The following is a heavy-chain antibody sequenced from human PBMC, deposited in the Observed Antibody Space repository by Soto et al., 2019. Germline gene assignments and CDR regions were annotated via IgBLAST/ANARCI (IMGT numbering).Heavy chain of an antibody. CDR2: ISTSSSYI. J-gene: IGHJ4*02. V-gene: IGHV3-21*01. CDR3: AGSTPLHQGNGGNRLSDY. D-gene: IGHD1-26*01. Sequence: GGSLRLSCAASGFTLSGYSMNWVRQAPGKGLEWVSSISTSSSYIHYADSVKGRFTISRDNAENSLYLQMNSLRAEDTAIYYCAGSTPLHQGNGGNRLSDYWGQGTLVTLS. CDR1: GFTLSGYS.